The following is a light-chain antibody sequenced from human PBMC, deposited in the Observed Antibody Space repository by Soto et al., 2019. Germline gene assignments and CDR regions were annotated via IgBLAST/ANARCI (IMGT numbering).Light chain of an antibody. CDR2: DVS. CDR3: QHYDHLPPLT. V-gene: IGKV1-33*01. J-gene: IGKJ4*01. CDR1: QDIKNY. Sequence: DIQMIQSPSSLSASVRDRVTNTCQASQDIKNYLNWYQQKPGKAPKLLIYDVSNLETGVPSRFSGSGSGTHFSLTISNLQPEDVATYDCQHYDHLPPLTFGGGTRVQIK.